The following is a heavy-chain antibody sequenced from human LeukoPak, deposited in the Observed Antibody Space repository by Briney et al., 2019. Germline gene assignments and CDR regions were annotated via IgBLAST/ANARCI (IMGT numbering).Heavy chain of an antibody. CDR1: GGSFSGYY. Sequence: SETLSLTCAVYGGSFSGYYWSWIRQPPGKGLEWIGEINHSGSTNYNPSLKSRVTISVDTSKNQFSLKLSSVTAADTAVYYCARVAAGTAFIFDYWGQGTLVTVSS. V-gene: IGHV4-34*01. CDR3: ARVAAGTAFIFDY. CDR2: INHSGST. J-gene: IGHJ4*02. D-gene: IGHD6-13*01.